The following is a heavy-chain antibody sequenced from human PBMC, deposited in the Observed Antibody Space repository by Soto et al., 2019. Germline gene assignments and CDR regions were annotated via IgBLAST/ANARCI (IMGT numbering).Heavy chain of an antibody. V-gene: IGHV5-51*01. CDR2: IYPGDSDT. CDR3: ARQEGDYYDSSGYDY. J-gene: IGHJ4*02. D-gene: IGHD3-22*01. Sequence: GESLKISCKGSGYSFTSYWIGWVRQMPGKGLEWMGIIYPGDSDTRYSPSFQGQVTISADKSISTAYLQWSSLKASDTAMYYCARQEGDYYDSSGYDYWGQGTLVTVSS. CDR1: GYSFTSYW.